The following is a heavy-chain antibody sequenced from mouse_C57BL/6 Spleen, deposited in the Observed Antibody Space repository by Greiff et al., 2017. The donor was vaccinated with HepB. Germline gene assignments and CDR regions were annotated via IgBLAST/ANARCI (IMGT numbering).Heavy chain of an antibody. CDR2: IDPNSGGT. CDR3: ARSSRYDYDAWFAY. D-gene: IGHD2-4*01. CDR1: GYTFTSYW. Sequence: QVQLKQPGAELVKPGASVKLSCKASGYTFTSYWMHWVKQRPGRGLEWIGRIDPNSGGTKYNEKFKSKATLTVDKPSSTAYMQLSSLTSEDSAVYYCARSSRYDYDAWFAYWGQGTLVTVSA. V-gene: IGHV1-72*01. J-gene: IGHJ3*01.